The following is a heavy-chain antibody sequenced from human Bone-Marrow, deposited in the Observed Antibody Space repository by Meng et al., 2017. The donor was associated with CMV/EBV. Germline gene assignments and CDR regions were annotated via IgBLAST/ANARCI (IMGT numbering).Heavy chain of an antibody. Sequence: YGISWVRPAPGQGLEWMGWISAYNGNTNYAQKLQGRVTMTTDTSTSTAYMELRSLRSDDTAVYYCARDVTYYYDSSGYYSQGFFDYWGQGTLVTVSS. CDR2: ISAYNGNT. CDR1: YG. D-gene: IGHD3-22*01. J-gene: IGHJ4*02. V-gene: IGHV1-18*01. CDR3: ARDVTYYYDSSGYYSQGFFDY.